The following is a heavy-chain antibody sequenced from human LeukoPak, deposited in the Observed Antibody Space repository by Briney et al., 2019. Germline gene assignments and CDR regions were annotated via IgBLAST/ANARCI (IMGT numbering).Heavy chain of an antibody. D-gene: IGHD5-12*01. V-gene: IGHV3-11*04. CDR1: GFTFSDYS. CDR3: AREEATIMWINYYYMDV. Sequence: GGSLRLSCAASGFTFSDYSMSWIRQAPGKGLEWVSYISRSGSTIYYANSVKGRFTISRDNAKNSLYLQMNSLRAEDTALYYCAREEATIMWINYYYMDVWGKGTTVTVSS. J-gene: IGHJ6*03. CDR2: ISRSGSTI.